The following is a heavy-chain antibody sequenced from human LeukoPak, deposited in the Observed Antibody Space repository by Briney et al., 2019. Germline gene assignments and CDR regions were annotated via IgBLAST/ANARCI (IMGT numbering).Heavy chain of an antibody. Sequence: GGSLRLSCAASGFTFSSYSMNWVRLPPGKGLEWVSYISSSSSDKKYADSVKGRFTISRDNAKNSLYLQMNSLRDEDTAIYYCVRDGTGEFDNWGQGTLVTVSS. D-gene: IGHD2-8*02. CDR1: GFTFSSYS. CDR2: ISSSSSDK. J-gene: IGHJ4*02. CDR3: VRDGTGEFDN. V-gene: IGHV3-48*02.